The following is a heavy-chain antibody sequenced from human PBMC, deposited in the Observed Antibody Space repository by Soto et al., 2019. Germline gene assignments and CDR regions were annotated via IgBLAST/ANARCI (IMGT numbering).Heavy chain of an antibody. CDR3: ASGPRETTVVTPVGAFDI. J-gene: IGHJ3*02. D-gene: IGHD4-17*01. CDR1: GGTFSSYA. Sequence: QVQLVQSGAEVKKPGSSVKVSCKASGGTFSSYAISWVRQAPGQGLEWMGGIIPIFGTANYAQKFQGRVTITADESTSTAYMELSSLRSEDTDVYYCASGPRETTVVTPVGAFDIWGQGTMVTVSS. V-gene: IGHV1-69*01. CDR2: IIPIFGTA.